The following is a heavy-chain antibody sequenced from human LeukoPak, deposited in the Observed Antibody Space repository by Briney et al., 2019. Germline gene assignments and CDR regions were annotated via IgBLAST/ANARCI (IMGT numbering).Heavy chain of an antibody. V-gene: IGHV1-2*04. CDR2: INPNSGGT. J-gene: IGHJ4*02. CDR3: ARDSSSFKFDY. D-gene: IGHD6-6*01. CDR1: GYTLTGYY. Sequence: ASVKVSCKASGYTLTGYYMHWVRQAPGQGLEWMGWINPNSGGTNYAQKFQGWVTMTRDTSISTAYMELTRLRSDDTAVYYCARDSSSFKFDYWGQGTLVTVSS.